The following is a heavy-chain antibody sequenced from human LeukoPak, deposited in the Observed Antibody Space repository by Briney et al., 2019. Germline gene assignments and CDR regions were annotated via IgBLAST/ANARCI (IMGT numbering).Heavy chain of an antibody. CDR3: ARDHDYYDSSGYFDY. V-gene: IGHV4-4*07. J-gene: IGHJ4*02. D-gene: IGHD3-22*01. Sequence: KPSETLSLTCTVSGGSISSYYWSWIRQPAGKGLEWIGRIYTSGSTNYNPSLKSRVTISVDTSKNQFSLKLSSVTAADTAVYYCARDHDYYDSSGYFDYWGQGTLVTVSS. CDR1: GGSISSYY. CDR2: IYTSGST.